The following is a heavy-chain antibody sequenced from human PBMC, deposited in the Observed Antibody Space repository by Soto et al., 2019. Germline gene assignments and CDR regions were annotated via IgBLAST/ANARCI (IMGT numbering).Heavy chain of an antibody. CDR2: IIPIFGTA. D-gene: IGHD6-13*01. CDR3: ARARGYSSSWYASPYYYYGMDV. V-gene: IGHV1-69*13. CDR1: GGTFSSYA. J-gene: IGHJ6*02. Sequence: SVKVSCKASGGTFSSYAISWVRQAPGQGLEWMGGIIPIFGTANYAQKFQGRVTITADESTSTAYMELSSLRSEDTAVYYCARARGYSSSWYASPYYYYGMDVWGQGTTVTVSS.